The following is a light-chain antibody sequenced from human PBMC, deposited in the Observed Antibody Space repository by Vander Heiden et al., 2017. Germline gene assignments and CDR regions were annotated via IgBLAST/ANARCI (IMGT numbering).Light chain of an antibody. CDR3: QQRSNWPVEYT. Sequence: EIVLTQSPPTLSLSPGERATLSCRASQSVSSYLDWYQQKPGQAPRLLIYDASNRATGIPARFSGSGSGTDFTLTISSLEPEDFAVYYCQQRSNWPVEYTFGPGTKLEIK. V-gene: IGKV3-11*01. CDR1: QSVSSY. J-gene: IGKJ2*01. CDR2: DAS.